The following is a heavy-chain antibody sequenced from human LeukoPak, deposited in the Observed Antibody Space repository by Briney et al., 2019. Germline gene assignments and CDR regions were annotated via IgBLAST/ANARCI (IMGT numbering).Heavy chain of an antibody. CDR1: GDSISSSSYY. Sequence: PSETLSLTCTVSGDSISSSSYYWGWIRQPPGKGLEWIGSIYYTGGTYYNPSLKSRVTISVDTSENHFSLKLSSVTAADTAAYYCARHRASLVLGYSYYYQMDVWGKGTTVTMSS. CDR3: ARHRASLVLGYSYYYQMDV. D-gene: IGHD6-13*01. J-gene: IGHJ6*03. CDR2: IYYTGGT. V-gene: IGHV4-39*01.